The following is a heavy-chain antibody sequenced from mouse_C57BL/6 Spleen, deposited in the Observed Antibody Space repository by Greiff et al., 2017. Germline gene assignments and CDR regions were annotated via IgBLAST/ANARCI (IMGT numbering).Heavy chain of an antibody. CDR1: GYTFTDYE. CDR3: TRWLRPFAY. D-gene: IGHD2-2*01. V-gene: IGHV1-15*01. Sequence: VQVVESGAELVRPGASVTLSCKASGYTFTDYEMHWVKQTPVHGLEWIGAIYPETGGTAYNQKFKGKDILTADKSSSTAYMELRSLTSADSGVFYWTRWLRPFAYWGQGTLVTVSA. CDR2: IYPETGGT. J-gene: IGHJ3*01.